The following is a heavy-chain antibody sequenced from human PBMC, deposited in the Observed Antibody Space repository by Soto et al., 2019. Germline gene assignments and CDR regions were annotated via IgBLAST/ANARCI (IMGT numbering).Heavy chain of an antibody. D-gene: IGHD3-16*01. V-gene: IGHV1-69*14. CDR2: IIPILGTP. CDR3: AILGLDVDS. CDR1: GDTPSTYA. Sequence: QVQLVQSGAEVQKPGSSVNVSYKASGDTPSTYAISWVRQAPGQGLEWMGGIIPILGTPNYAQRFQGRITISADTSTRTTYMELNSVTSDDTAVFYCAILGLDVDSWGQGTLVIVSS. J-gene: IGHJ4*02.